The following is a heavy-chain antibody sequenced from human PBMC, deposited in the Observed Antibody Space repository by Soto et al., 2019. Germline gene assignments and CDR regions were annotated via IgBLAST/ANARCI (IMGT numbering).Heavy chain of an antibody. Sequence: EVQLLESGGGLVQPGGSLRLSCAASGFTFSNYAMSWVRQAPGKGLEWVSAISSSGSSTYYADSVKGHFTISRDNSQNTLYLQMNSLRAEDTAVYYCARDVRSAAPVWGQGTLVTVSS. J-gene: IGHJ4*02. CDR1: GFTFSNYA. V-gene: IGHV3-23*01. CDR3: ARDVRSAAPV. CDR2: ISSSGSST. D-gene: IGHD3-10*01.